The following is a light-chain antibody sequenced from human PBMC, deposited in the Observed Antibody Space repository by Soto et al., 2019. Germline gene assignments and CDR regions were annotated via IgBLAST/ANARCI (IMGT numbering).Light chain of an antibody. CDR1: QRISFY. Sequence: DIPMTQSPSSLAASAGDRVTIICRASQRISFYLNWYQQKPGRAPKLLIYAASTLHSGVASRCSGSGSGTDLTITIISLQPEDFSAYYCQLTYSSRPWTFGQGTEVEVK. CDR3: QLTYSSRPWT. V-gene: IGKV1-39*01. J-gene: IGKJ1*01. CDR2: AAS.